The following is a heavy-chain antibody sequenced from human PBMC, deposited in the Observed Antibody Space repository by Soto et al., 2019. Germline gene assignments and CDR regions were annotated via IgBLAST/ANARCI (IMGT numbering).Heavy chain of an antibody. CDR3: ARALDQWLLDLDY. J-gene: IGHJ4*02. V-gene: IGHV5-51*01. Sequence: GESLKISCKGSGYSFTSYWIGWVRQMPGKGLEWMGIIYPGDSDTRYSPSFQGQVTISADKSISAAYLQWSSLKASDTAMYYCARALDQWLLDLDYWGQGTLVTVSS. D-gene: IGHD3-22*01. CDR2: IYPGDSDT. CDR1: GYSFTSYW.